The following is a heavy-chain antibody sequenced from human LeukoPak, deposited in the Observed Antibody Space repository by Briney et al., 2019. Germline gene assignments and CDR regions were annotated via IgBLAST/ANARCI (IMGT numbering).Heavy chain of an antibody. CDR2: IYHSGST. D-gene: IGHD5-18*01. J-gene: IGHJ6*03. Sequence: SETLSLTCSVSGGSISSYYWGWIRQPPGKGLEWIGSIYHSGSTYYNPSLKSRVTILVDTSKNQFSLKLSSVTAADTAVYYCARTQLAYYYYYMDVWGKGTSVTVSS. V-gene: IGHV4-38-2*02. CDR3: ARTQLAYYYYYMDV. CDR1: GGSISSYY.